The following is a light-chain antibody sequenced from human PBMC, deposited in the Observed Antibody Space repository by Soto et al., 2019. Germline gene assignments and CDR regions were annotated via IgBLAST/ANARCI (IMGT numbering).Light chain of an antibody. Sequence: QLVLTQSSSASASLGSSVKLTCTLSSGHSSYIIAWHQQQPGKAPRYLMKLEGSGSYNKGSGVPDRFSGSGSGADRYLTISNLQSEDEADYYCETWDSNIWVFGGGTKLTVL. CDR2: LEGSGSY. V-gene: IGLV4-60*03. CDR1: SGHSSYI. J-gene: IGLJ3*02. CDR3: ETWDSNIWV.